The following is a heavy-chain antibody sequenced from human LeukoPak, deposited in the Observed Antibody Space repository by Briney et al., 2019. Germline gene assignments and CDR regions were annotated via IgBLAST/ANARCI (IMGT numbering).Heavy chain of an antibody. Sequence: PSQTLSLTCTVSGGSISSGSYYWSWIRQPAGKGLEWIGRIYTSGSTNYDPSLKGRITMSVDTSKNQFSLKLSSVTAADTAVYYCARDRGSGWYVYWGQGTLVTVSS. CDR2: IYTSGST. J-gene: IGHJ4*02. D-gene: IGHD6-19*01. CDR3: ARDRGSGWYVY. V-gene: IGHV4-61*02. CDR1: GGSISSGSYY.